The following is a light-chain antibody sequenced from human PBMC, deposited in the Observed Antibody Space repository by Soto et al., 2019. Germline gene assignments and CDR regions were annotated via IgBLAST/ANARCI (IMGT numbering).Light chain of an antibody. J-gene: IGLJ2*01. CDR1: SSDVGGYNY. V-gene: IGLV2-8*01. CDR2: EVS. Sequence: QSVLTQPPSASGSPAQSVTISCTGTSSDVGGYNYVSWYQQHPGKAPKLMIYEVSKRPSGVPDRFSGSKSGNTASLTVSGLQAEDEADYYCSPYAGSNNVVFGGGTKLTVL. CDR3: SPYAGSNNVV.